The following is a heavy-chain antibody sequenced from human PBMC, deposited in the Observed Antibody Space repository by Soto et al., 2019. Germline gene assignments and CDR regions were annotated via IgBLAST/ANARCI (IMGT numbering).Heavy chain of an antibody. D-gene: IGHD6-19*01. Sequence: QLQLQESGPGLVKPSETLTLTCTVSGGSRSSGSYYWGWIRQPPGKGMEWIGRIPYSGNTYYNPSLTPLVTLSVSASKNEFSLKLSSVTAADTAVYYCARPFAAQTVAGFDSWGQGTLVTVSS. CDR1: GGSRSSGSYY. CDR2: IPYSGNT. J-gene: IGHJ4*02. V-gene: IGHV4-39*01. CDR3: ARPFAAQTVAGFDS.